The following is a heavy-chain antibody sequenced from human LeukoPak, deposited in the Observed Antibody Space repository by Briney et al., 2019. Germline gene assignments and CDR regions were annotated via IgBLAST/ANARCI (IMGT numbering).Heavy chain of an antibody. J-gene: IGHJ4*02. CDR2: INHSGST. CDR1: GGSFSGYY. CDR3: ARHPRTVVMDY. Sequence: PSETLSLTCAVYGGSFSGYYWSWIRQPPGKGLEWIGEINHSGSTNYNPSLKSRVTISVDTSKNQFSLKLSSVTAADTAVYYCARHPRTVVMDYWGQGTLITVSS. D-gene: IGHD4-23*01. V-gene: IGHV4-34*01.